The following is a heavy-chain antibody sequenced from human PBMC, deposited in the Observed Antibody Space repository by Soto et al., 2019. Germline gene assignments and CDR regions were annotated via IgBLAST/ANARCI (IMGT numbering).Heavy chain of an antibody. V-gene: IGHV3-23*01. CDR3: AKGGISTNGLDY. CDR2: LISSGAST. D-gene: IGHD6-13*01. Sequence: GGSLRLSCAASGFTFSSYAMSWVRQAPGKGLEWVSSLISSGASTYHEDSVKGRFTISRDNSKSTLYLQMNSLRAEDTAVYRCAKGGISTNGLDYWGQGTLVTVSS. CDR1: GFTFSSYA. J-gene: IGHJ4*02.